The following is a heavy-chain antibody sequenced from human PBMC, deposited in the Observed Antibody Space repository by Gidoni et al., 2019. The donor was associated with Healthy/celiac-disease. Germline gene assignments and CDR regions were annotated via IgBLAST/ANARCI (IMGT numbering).Heavy chain of an antibody. CDR1: GGSISSYY. V-gene: IGHV4-59*01. J-gene: IGHJ6*02. Sequence: QVQLQESGPGLVKPSETLSLTCTVSGGSISSYYWSWIRQPPGKGLEWIGYIYYSGSTNYNPSLKSRVTISVDTSKNQFSLKLSSVTAADTAVYYCARVPYSLYSSGRTMRYYGMDVWGQGTTVTVSS. CDR3: ARVPYSLYSSGRTMRYYGMDV. CDR2: IYYSGST. D-gene: IGHD6-19*01.